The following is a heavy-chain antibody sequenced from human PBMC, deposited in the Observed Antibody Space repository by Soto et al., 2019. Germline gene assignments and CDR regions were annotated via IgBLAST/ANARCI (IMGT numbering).Heavy chain of an antibody. CDR1: GFTFNNYD. J-gene: IGHJ6*02. CDR3: ARDIGGTLTAVSTNNGMDD. D-gene: IGHD4-17*01. CDR2: IWFDGSNK. V-gene: IGHV3-33*01. Sequence: QVQLVESGGGVVQPGRALRLSCAASGFTFNNYDMHWVRQAPGKGLEWVASIWFDGSNKYYLDSLKGRFTISRDNSKKTIYLQMNRLRDEETAVYYCARDIGGTLTAVSTNNGMDDWGQGTTVTVSS.